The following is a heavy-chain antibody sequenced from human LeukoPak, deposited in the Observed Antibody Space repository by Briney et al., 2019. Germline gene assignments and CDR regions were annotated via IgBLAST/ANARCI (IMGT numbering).Heavy chain of an antibody. CDR2: LKSKADGGTT. CDR3: ITALGGR. J-gene: IGHJ4*02. Sequence: GGSLRLSCAASGFTLSKSWVSWVRQAPGKGLEWVGRLKSKADGGTTDYAAPVKGRFTISGDDSKNTLYLQMNRLNTEDTAVYYCITALGGRWGQGTLVTVSS. D-gene: IGHD3-16*01. V-gene: IGHV3-15*01. CDR1: GFTLSKSW.